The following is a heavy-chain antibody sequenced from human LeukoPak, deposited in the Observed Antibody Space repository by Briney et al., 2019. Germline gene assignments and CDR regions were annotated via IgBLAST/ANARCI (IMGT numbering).Heavy chain of an antibody. V-gene: IGHV3-48*03. Sequence: PGGSLRLSCAASGFTFSSYEMNWVRQAPGKGLEWVSYISSSGSTIYYADSVKGRFTISRDNAKNSLYLQMNSLRAEDTAVYYCARDQTVRGAIGYNWFDPWGQGTLVTVSS. CDR1: GFTFSSYE. CDR2: ISSSGSTI. CDR3: ARDQTVRGAIGYNWFDP. D-gene: IGHD3-10*01. J-gene: IGHJ5*02.